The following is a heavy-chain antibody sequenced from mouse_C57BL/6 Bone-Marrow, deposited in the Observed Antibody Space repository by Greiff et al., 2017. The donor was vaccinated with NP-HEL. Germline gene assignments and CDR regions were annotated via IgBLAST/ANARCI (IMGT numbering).Heavy chain of an antibody. D-gene: IGHD1-1*01. V-gene: IGHV14-3*01. CDR2: LDPANGNH. Sequence: VQLKASVAELVRPGASVKLSCTASGFNIKNTYMHWVKQRPEQGLEWIGRLDPANGNHKYAPKFQGKATITADTSSNTAYLQLSSLTSEDTAIYYCASDYGSPSYWYFDVWGTGTTVTVSS. J-gene: IGHJ1*03. CDR1: GFNIKNTY. CDR3: ASDYGSPSYWYFDV.